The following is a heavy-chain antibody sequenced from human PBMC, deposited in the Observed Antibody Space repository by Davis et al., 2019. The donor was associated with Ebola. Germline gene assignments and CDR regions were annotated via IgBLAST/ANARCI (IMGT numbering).Heavy chain of an antibody. J-gene: IGHJ4*02. CDR3: ASLDTAMDY. V-gene: IGHV3-74*01. CDR2: INSDGSST. CDR1: YW. Sequence: YWMHWVRQAPGKGLVWVSRINSDGSSTSYADSVKGRFTISRDNAKNTLYLQMNSLRAEDTAVYYCASLDTAMDYWGQGTLVTVSS. D-gene: IGHD5-18*01.